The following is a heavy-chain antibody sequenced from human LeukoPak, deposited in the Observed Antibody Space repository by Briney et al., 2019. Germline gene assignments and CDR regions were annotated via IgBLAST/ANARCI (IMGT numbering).Heavy chain of an antibody. D-gene: IGHD2-2*01. J-gene: IGHJ3*02. V-gene: IGHV3-23*01. Sequence: GGSLRLSCAASGFTFSSYAMSWVRQAPGKGLEWVSAISGSGGSTYYADSVKGRFTISKDNSKNTLYLQMNNLRAEDTAVYYCAKDQGAGGDIVVVPAAILSAFVIWGQGTMVTVSS. CDR2: ISGSGGST. CDR3: AKDQGAGGDIVVVPAAILSAFVI. CDR1: GFTFSSYA.